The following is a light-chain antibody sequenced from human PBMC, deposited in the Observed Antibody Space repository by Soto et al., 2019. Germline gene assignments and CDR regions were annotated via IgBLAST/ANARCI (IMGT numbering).Light chain of an antibody. Sequence: QSVLTQPASVSGSPGQSITISCTGTSNDVGLYNYVSWYQQHPGKAPKLMIYDVTERPSGVSNRFSGSKSGNTASLTISGLQAEDEGDYYCSSYTISTTYVLGTGTQVTVL. V-gene: IGLV2-14*03. CDR1: SNDVGLYNY. CDR3: SSYTISTTYV. J-gene: IGLJ1*01. CDR2: DVT.